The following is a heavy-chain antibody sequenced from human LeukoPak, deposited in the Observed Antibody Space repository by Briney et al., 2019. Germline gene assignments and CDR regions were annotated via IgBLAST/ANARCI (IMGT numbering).Heavy chain of an antibody. J-gene: IGHJ6*03. CDR3: ARDPVLRFLEWFHVHDYYYMDV. Sequence: ASVKVSCKASGYTFTSYYLHWVRQAPGQGLEWMGIINPSGGSTTYAQKFQGRVTMTRDMSTSTAYMELSSLRSEDTAVYYCARDPVLRFLEWFHVHDYYYMDVWGKGTTVTVSS. CDR2: INPSGGST. CDR1: GYTFTSYY. V-gene: IGHV1-46*01. D-gene: IGHD3-3*01.